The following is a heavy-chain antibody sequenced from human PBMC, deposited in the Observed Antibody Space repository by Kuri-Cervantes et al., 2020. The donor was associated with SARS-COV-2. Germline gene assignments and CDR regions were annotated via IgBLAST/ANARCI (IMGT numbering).Heavy chain of an antibody. Sequence: ASVKVSCKASGYTFTSYYMHWVRQAPGQGLEWMGIINPSGGSTSYAQKFQGRVTMTRDTSTSTVYMELSSLRSEDTAVYYCARGLGFRPDYDFWSGYRVGYYMDAWGKGTTVTVSS. CDR3: ARGLGFRPDYDFWSGYRVGYYMDA. CDR1: GYTFTSYY. D-gene: IGHD3-3*01. J-gene: IGHJ6*03. CDR2: INPSGGST. V-gene: IGHV1-46*01.